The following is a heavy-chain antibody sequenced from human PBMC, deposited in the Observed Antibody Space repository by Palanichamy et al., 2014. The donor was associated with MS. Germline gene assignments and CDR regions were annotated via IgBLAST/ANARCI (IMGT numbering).Heavy chain of an antibody. CDR2: IHHSGTA. CDR1: GGSIRSYH. CDR3: ARGMNFDVYPFDF. V-gene: IGHV4-59*01. D-gene: IGHD3-10*02. Sequence: QVQLQESGPGLVKPSETLSLTCTVSGGSIRSYHWSWIRQAPGQGLQWIGYIHHSGTADYNPSLKSRVTMSIDTSRNQFSLGLTSMTAADTAVYFCARGMNFDVYPFDFWGQGNLVTVSS. J-gene: IGHJ4*02.